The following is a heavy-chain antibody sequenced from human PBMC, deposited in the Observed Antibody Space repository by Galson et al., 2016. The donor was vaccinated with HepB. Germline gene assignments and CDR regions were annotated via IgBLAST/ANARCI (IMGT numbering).Heavy chain of an antibody. V-gene: IGHV1-46*01. CDR2: LNPIGGST. D-gene: IGHD1-26*01. J-gene: IGHJ5*02. Sequence: SVKVSCKASGYIFTNYYIHWVRQAPGQGLERMGVLNPIGGSTTYAQKFQGRVTMTRDTSTTTVYMDLSSLRSADTALYYCARGSTNVGRSCSPWGQGTLVTVSS. CDR3: ARGSTNVGRSCSP. CDR1: GYIFTNYY.